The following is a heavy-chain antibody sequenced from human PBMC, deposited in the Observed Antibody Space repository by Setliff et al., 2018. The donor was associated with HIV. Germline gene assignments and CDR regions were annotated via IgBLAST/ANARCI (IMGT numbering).Heavy chain of an antibody. J-gene: IGHJ6*03. CDR3: VRVSCSSWYSIPRNYYYSMDV. D-gene: IGHD6-13*01. CDR1: GGSFSGYC. CDR2: INHRGRT. V-gene: IGHV4-34*01. Sequence: NPSETLSLTCAVYGGSFSGYCWSWIRQPPGKGLEWIGEINHRGRTKYNPSLKSRVTTTVDTSKNQFSLRLSSVTAADTAVYYCVRVSCSSWYSIPRNYYYSMDVWGEGTTVTVSS.